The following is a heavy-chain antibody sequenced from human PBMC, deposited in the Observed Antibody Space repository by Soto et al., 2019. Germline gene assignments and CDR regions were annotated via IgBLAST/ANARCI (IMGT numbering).Heavy chain of an antibody. D-gene: IGHD6-19*01. J-gene: IGHJ4*02. V-gene: IGHV6-1*01. CDR2: TYYRSNWRH. CDR3: ARGVAGSGFDL. Sequence: CAICGDSVSSNTAAWNWIRSSPSRGLEWLGRTYYRSNWRHDYAVSVKSRITVNPDTSKNHFSLQLNSVTPDDTAVYYCARGVAGSGFDLWGQGNLVTVSS. CDR1: GDSVSSNTAA.